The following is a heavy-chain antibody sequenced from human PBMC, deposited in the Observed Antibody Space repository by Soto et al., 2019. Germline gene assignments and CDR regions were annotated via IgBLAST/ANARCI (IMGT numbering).Heavy chain of an antibody. CDR1: GYTFTGYY. Sequence: ASVKVSCKASGYTFTGYYMHWVRQAPGQGLELMGWINPNSGGTNYAQKFQGRVTMTRDTSISTAYMELSRLRSDDTAVYYCARYCSGGSCYVGMDVWGQGTTVTVYS. V-gene: IGHV1-2*02. CDR2: INPNSGGT. CDR3: ARYCSGGSCYVGMDV. J-gene: IGHJ6*02. D-gene: IGHD2-15*01.